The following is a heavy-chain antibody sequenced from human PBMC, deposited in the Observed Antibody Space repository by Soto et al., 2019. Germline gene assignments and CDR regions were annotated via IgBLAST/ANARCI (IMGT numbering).Heavy chain of an antibody. CDR2: ISYDGSNK. J-gene: IGHJ4*02. Sequence: QVQLVESGGGVVQPGRSLRLSCAASGFTFSSYAMHWVRQAPGKGLEWVAVISYDGSNKYYADSVKGRFTISRDNSKNTLYLQMNRLRAEDTAVYYCARDLRITMIVVPDYWGQGTLVTVSS. D-gene: IGHD3-22*01. CDR3: ARDLRITMIVVPDY. V-gene: IGHV3-30-3*01. CDR1: GFTFSSYA.